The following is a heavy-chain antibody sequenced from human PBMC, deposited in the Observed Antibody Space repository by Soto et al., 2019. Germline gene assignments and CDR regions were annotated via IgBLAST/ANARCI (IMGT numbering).Heavy chain of an antibody. CDR1: GYTFATYG. CDR3: ARDEGFGQLSC. D-gene: IGHD3-10*01. J-gene: IGHJ4*02. V-gene: IGHV1-18*01. Sequence: QVQLVQSGAEVKKPGASVKVSCKAAGYTFATYGLSWVRQATGQGLVRMGWISAYNGNTSYAQNLQVRVTLTTDTSSSTAFMALMSLRSADTALYYCARDEGFGQLSCWGERTLVTVFS. CDR2: ISAYNGNT.